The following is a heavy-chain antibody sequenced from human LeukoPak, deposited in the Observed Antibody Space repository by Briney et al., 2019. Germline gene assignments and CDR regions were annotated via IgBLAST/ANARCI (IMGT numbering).Heavy chain of an antibody. V-gene: IGHV3-33*06. D-gene: IGHD1-26*01. CDR3: AKDGVGATSLDC. CDR1: GFTFSRYG. Sequence: GGSLRLSCAASGFTFSRYGMHWVRQAPGKGLEWVAVIWHDGSYEYYADSVKGRFTTSRDSSKNTLYLQMNSLRAEDTAVYYCAKDGVGATSLDCWGQGTLVTVSS. CDR2: IWHDGSYE. J-gene: IGHJ4*02.